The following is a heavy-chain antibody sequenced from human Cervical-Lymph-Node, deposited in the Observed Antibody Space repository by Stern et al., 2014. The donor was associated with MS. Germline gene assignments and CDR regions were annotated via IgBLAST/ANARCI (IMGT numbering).Heavy chain of an antibody. V-gene: IGHV1-46*03. D-gene: IGHD1-1*01. CDR3: TRVQRERRALDHFDP. Sequence: VQLVQSGAEVKKPGASVNVSCEASGFSFTTHYMHWVRQAPGEGLEWVGMVHPNSGTTSYALQFQGRVIITKDTSTSTIYMELTGLRSEDTALYFCTRVQRERRALDHFDPWGQGTLVTVSS. J-gene: IGHJ5*02. CDR2: VHPNSGTT. CDR1: GFSFTTHY.